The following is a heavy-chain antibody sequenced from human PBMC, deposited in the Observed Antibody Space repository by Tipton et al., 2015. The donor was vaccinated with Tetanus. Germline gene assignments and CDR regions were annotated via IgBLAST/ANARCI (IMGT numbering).Heavy chain of an antibody. CDR1: GFTFKSYT. V-gene: IGHV3-23*01. D-gene: IGHD1-14*01. J-gene: IGHJ6*04. CDR2: ISGSRLTP. Sequence: GSLRLSCPASGFTFKSYTLNWVRQAPGNRLEWVAAISGSRLTPYYADSVKGRFTISRDNSKNTLSLQLNSLRADDTAIYYCAKEALGVLNLWGNGTTVIVSS. CDR3: AKEALGVLNL.